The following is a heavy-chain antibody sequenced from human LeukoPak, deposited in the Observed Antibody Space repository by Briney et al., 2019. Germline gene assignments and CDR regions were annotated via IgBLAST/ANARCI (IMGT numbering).Heavy chain of an antibody. D-gene: IGHD3-3*01. CDR2: IYYSGST. CDR3: ARTIFGVVNSVAFDI. V-gene: IGHV4-30-4*08. J-gene: IGHJ3*02. CDR1: GGSISSGDYY. Sequence: SETLSLTCTVAGGSISSGDYYWRWIRQPPGRGLEGIGYIYYSGSTYYNPSLKSRVTISVDTSKNQFSLKLSSVTAADTAVYYCARTIFGVVNSVAFDIWGQGTMVTVSS.